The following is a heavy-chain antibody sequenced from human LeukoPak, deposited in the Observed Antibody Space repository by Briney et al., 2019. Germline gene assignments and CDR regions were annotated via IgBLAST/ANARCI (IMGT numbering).Heavy chain of an antibody. CDR3: ARLSRTAHLSTYHAFDI. V-gene: IGHV4-59*08. Sequence: SETLSLTCTVSGGSLSSYYWSWIRQPPGRGLEWIAYVYYSGSSSYNPSLKSRVTISVDTSKNQFSLNLSSVTAADTAVYYCARLSRTAHLSTYHAFDIWGQGTMVTVSS. J-gene: IGHJ3*02. D-gene: IGHD5-18*01. CDR1: GGSLSSYY. CDR2: VYYSGSS.